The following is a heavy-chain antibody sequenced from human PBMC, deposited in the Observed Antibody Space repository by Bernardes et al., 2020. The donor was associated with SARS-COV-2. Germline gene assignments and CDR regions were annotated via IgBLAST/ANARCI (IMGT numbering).Heavy chain of an antibody. CDR2: MNPNSGNT. Sequence: ASVKVSCKASGYTFTSYDINWVRQATGQGLEWMGWMNPNSGNTGYAQKFQGRVTMTRNTSISTAYMELSSLRSEDTAVYYCARATTMVRGVIIVERYYFDYWGQGTLVTVSS. CDR3: ARATTMVRGVIIVERYYFDY. CDR1: GYTFTSYD. V-gene: IGHV1-8*01. D-gene: IGHD3-10*01. J-gene: IGHJ4*02.